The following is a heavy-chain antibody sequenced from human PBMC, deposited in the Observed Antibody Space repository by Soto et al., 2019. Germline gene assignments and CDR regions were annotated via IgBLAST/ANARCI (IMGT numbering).Heavy chain of an antibody. CDR2: SIPIFGTA. Sequence: QVQLVQSGAEVKKPGSSVKVSCKASGGTFSSYAISWVRQAPGQGLEWMGGSIPIFGTANYAQKFQGRVTITADKSTSTAYMELSSLRSEDTAVYYCARAQDIVVVPAADSYYYYYGMDVWGQGTTVTVSS. CDR1: GGTFSSYA. V-gene: IGHV1-69*06. J-gene: IGHJ6*02. CDR3: ARAQDIVVVPAADSYYYYYGMDV. D-gene: IGHD2-2*01.